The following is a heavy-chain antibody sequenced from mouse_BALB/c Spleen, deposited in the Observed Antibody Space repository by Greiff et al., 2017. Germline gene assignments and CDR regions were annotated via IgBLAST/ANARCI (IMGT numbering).Heavy chain of an antibody. D-gene: IGHD1-2*01. CDR3: ARHYYWYFDV. V-gene: IGHV1-82*01. J-gene: IGHJ1*01. Sequence: VKLQQSGPELVKPGASVKISCKASGYAFSSSWMNWVKQRPGQGLEWIGRIYPGDGDTNYNGKFKGKATLTADKSSSTAYMQLSSLTSVDSAVYFCARHYYWYFDVWGAGTTVTVSS. CDR2: IYPGDGDT. CDR1: GYAFSSSW.